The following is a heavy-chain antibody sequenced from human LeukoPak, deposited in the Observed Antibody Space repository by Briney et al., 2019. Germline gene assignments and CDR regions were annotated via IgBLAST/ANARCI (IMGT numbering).Heavy chain of an antibody. V-gene: IGHV6-1*01. Sequence: SQTLSLTCAISGDSVSSKSAAWNWIRQSPSRGLEWLGRTYCRSKWYNDYAVFVKSRITINPDTSKNQFSLQLNSVTPEDTAVYYCARADYGDYYFDYWGQGTLVTVSS. D-gene: IGHD4-17*01. CDR3: ARADYGDYYFDY. CDR1: GDSVSSKSAA. J-gene: IGHJ4*02. CDR2: TYCRSKWYN.